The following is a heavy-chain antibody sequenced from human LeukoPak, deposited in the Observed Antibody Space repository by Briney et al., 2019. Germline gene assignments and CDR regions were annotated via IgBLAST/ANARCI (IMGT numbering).Heavy chain of an antibody. CDR2: IKSKTDGGTT. CDR1: GFTFSNAW. Sequence: PGGSLRLSCAASGFTFSNAWMSWVRQAPGKGLEWVGRIKSKTDGGTTDYAAPVKGRFTISRNDSKNTLYLQMNSLKTEDTAVYYCSTLRIVGATIPDYWGQGALVTVSS. V-gene: IGHV3-15*01. CDR3: STLRIVGATIPDY. J-gene: IGHJ4*02. D-gene: IGHD1-26*01.